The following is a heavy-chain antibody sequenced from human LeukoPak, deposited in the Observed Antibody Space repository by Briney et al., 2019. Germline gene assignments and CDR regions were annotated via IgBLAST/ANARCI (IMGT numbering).Heavy chain of an antibody. CDR3: ARVRRAARPQGDFDY. Sequence: GASVKVSCKASGYTFTGYYMHWVRQAPGQGLEWMGWINPNSGGTNYAQKFQGRVTMTRDTSISTAYMELSRLRSDDTAVYYCARVRRAARPQGDFDYWGQGTLVTVSS. J-gene: IGHJ4*02. CDR1: GYTFTGYY. V-gene: IGHV1-2*02. CDR2: INPNSGGT. D-gene: IGHD6-6*01.